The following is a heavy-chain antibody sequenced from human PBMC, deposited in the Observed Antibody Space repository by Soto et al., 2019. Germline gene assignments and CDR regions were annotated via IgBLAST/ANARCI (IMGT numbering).Heavy chain of an antibody. CDR2: IYYSGST. Sequence: QLQLQESGPGLVKPSETLSLTCTVSGGSISSSSYYWGWIRQPPGKGLEWIGSIYYSGSTYYNPSLKSRVTISVDTSKNQFSLKLSSVTAADTAVYYCARLKLDVDTAMVTPSYYYGMDVWGQGTTVTVSS. J-gene: IGHJ6*02. CDR3: ARLKLDVDTAMVTPSYYYGMDV. D-gene: IGHD5-18*01. V-gene: IGHV4-39*01. CDR1: GGSISSSSYY.